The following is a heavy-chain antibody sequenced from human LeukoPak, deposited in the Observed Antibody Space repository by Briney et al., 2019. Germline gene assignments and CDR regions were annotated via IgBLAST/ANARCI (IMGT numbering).Heavy chain of an antibody. CDR3: AGRWLQSSEENYYYYMDA. CDR2: IIPIFGTA. V-gene: IGHV1-69*05. CDR1: GGTFSSYA. J-gene: IGHJ6*03. D-gene: IGHD5-24*01. Sequence: SVKVSCKASGGTFSSYAISWVRQAPGQGLDWMGGIIPIFGTANYAQKFQGRVTITTDESTSTAYMELSSLRSEDTAVYYCAGRWLQSSEENYYYYMDAWGKGTTVTVSS.